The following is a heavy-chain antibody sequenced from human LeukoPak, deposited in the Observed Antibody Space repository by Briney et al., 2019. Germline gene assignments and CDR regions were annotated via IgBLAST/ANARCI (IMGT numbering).Heavy chain of an antibody. D-gene: IGHD1-20*01. J-gene: IGHJ4*02. CDR3: ARWWIYNWNDV. CDR2: ISYDGNKI. V-gene: IGHV3-30-3*01. CDR1: GFSFSTYA. Sequence: GGSLRLSCAASGFSFSTYALHWVRQAPGKGLEWVAVISYDGNKIYYADSVKGRFTISRDSSKNTLDLQMDSLRAEDTAVYYCARWWIYNWNDVWGQGTLVTVSS.